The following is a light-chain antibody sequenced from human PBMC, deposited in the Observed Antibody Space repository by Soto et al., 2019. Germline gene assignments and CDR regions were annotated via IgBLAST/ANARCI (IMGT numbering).Light chain of an antibody. CDR3: QHYNSYSEA. CDR1: QSVSSN. Sequence: EIVMTQSPATLSVSPGERATLPCRASQSVSSNLAWYQQKPGQAPRLLIYGASTRATGIPARFSGSGSGTEFTLTISSLQPDDFATYYCQHYNSYSEAFGQGTKVDIK. CDR2: GAS. V-gene: IGKV3-15*01. J-gene: IGKJ1*01.